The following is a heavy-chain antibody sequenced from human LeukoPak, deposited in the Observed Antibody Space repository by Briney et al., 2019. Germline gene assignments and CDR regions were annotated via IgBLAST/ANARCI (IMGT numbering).Heavy chain of an antibody. Sequence: ASETLSLTCTVSGGSISSNYMSWVRQAPGKGLEWVSVIYSGGSTYYADSVKGRFTISRDNSKNTLYLQMNSLRAEDTAVYYCARDRAQLERRLLREAWYYYGMDVWGQGTTVTVSS. CDR2: IYSGGST. V-gene: IGHV3-53*01. J-gene: IGHJ6*02. D-gene: IGHD1-1*01. CDR1: GGSISSNY. CDR3: ARDRAQLERRLLREAWYYYGMDV.